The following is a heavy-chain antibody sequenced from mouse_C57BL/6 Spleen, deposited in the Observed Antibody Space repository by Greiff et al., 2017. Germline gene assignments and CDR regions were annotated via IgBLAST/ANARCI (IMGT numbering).Heavy chain of an antibody. Sequence: QVQLQQSGPELVKPGASVKISCKASGYAFSSSWMNWVKQRPGKGLEWIGRINPGDGDTNYNGKFKGKATLTEDKSSSTAYMQLSSLTSEDATVYFCASPSGGSFAYWGQGTLVTVSA. D-gene: IGHD1-1*02. CDR2: INPGDGDT. V-gene: IGHV1-82*01. CDR3: ASPSGGSFAY. J-gene: IGHJ3*01. CDR1: GYAFSSSW.